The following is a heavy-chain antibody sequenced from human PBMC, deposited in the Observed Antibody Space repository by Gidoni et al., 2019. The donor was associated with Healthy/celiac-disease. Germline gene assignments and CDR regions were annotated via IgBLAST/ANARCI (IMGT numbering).Heavy chain of an antibody. CDR3: ARGWGGNSAHYYYGMDV. CDR1: GYIFTSYD. J-gene: IGHJ6*02. D-gene: IGHD2-21*02. Sequence: QVQLVQSGAEVKKPGASVKVSCKASGYIFTSYDINWVRQATGQGLEWMGWMNPNSGNTGYAQKFQGRVTMTRNTSITTAYMELSSLRSEDTAVYSCARGWGGNSAHYYYGMDVWGQGTTVTVSS. V-gene: IGHV1-8*01. CDR2: MNPNSGNT.